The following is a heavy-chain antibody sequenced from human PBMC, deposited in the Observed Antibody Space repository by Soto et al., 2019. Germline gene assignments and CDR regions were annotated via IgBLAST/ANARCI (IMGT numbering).Heavy chain of an antibody. D-gene: IGHD6-19*01. CDR2: ISPLFGTA. J-gene: IGHJ4*02. CDR1: GGTFSTYA. V-gene: IGHV1-69*01. Sequence: QVQLVQSGAEVKQPGSSVKVSCKTSGGTFSTYAIYWVRQAPGQGLEWMGAISPLFGTADYAQKFQGRVPITADESTSTAYMELSSLRSEDTAVYYCARPKGSYSSGYYYFDYWGQGTLVTVSS. CDR3: ARPKGSYSSGYYYFDY.